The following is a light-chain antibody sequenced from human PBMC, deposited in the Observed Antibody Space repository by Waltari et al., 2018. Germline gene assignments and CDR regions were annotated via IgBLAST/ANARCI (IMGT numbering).Light chain of an antibody. V-gene: IGKV3-15*01. J-gene: IGKJ2*01. Sequence: EIVMTQSPATRSVSPGERATLSCRASQSVSSNLAWYQQKPGQAPRPLIYGASTRATGIPARFSGSGSGTEFTLTISSLQSEDFAVYYCQQYNNWPYTFGQGTKLEIK. CDR1: QSVSSN. CDR3: QQYNNWPYT. CDR2: GAS.